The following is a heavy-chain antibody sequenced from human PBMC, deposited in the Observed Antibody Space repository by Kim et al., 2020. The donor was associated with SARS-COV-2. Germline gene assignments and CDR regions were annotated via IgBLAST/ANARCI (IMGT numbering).Heavy chain of an antibody. J-gene: IGHJ5*02. V-gene: IGHV3-21*01. D-gene: IGHD5-12*01. CDR1: GFTFSSYS. CDR3: AREKRWLQLDWFDP. CDR2: ISSSSSYI. Sequence: GGSLRLSCAASGFTFSSYSMNWVRQAPGKGLEWVSSISSSSSYIYYADSVKGRFTISRDNAKNSLYLQMNSLRAEDTAVYYCAREKRWLQLDWFDPCGQGTLGTVSS.